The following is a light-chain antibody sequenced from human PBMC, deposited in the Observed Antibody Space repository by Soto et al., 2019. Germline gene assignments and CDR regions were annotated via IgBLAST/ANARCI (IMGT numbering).Light chain of an antibody. Sequence: ETVLTQSPGTLSLSPVDRATLSCRASQSVSSSHLAWYQQKPGQAPRLLIYDASRRATGIPDRFSGSGSGTDFTLTISRLEPEDFAVYYCQQYGSSPLTFGQGTKVDIK. CDR3: QQYGSSPLT. CDR2: DAS. CDR1: QSVSSSH. V-gene: IGKV3-20*01. J-gene: IGKJ1*01.